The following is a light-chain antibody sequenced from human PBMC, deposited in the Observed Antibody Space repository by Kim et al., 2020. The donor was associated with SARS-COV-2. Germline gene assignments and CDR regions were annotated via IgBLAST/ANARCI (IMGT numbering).Light chain of an antibody. CDR2: GEN. CDR3: NSRDSSGNHVV. Sequence: SSELTQDPAVSVALGQTVRITCQGDSLRSYYASWYQQKPGQAPILVIYGENSRPSGIPDRFSGSNSGNTASLTITGAQAEDEADYYCNSRDSSGNHVVFGGGTQLTVL. CDR1: SLRSYY. V-gene: IGLV3-19*01. J-gene: IGLJ2*01.